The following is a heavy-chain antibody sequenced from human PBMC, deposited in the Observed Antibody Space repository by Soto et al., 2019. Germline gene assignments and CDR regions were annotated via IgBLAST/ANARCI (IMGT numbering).Heavy chain of an antibody. CDR3: ARELSPVQYDCIGPVAG. J-gene: IGHJ4*02. CDR1: GGSISSVEYY. D-gene: IGHD3-22*01. CDR2: IYHSGNT. Sequence: RSEGLSRTSTPAGGSISSVEYYWSWIRQPPGKGLEWIGYIYHSGNTYYSPSLKSRVSISLDTSKNQFSLKLSSVTAADTAVYYCARELSPVQYDCIGPVAGWGQGTLVTVSS. V-gene: IGHV4-30-4*01.